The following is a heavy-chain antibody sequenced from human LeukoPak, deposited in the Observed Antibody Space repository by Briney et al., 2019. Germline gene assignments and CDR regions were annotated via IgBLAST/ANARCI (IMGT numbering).Heavy chain of an antibody. Sequence: ASVKVSCKASGYTFTGYYMHLVRQAPGQGLEWMEWINSNSGDTNYAQKFQGRVTMTRDTSISTAYMELSRLRSDDTAVYYCARSGYAKGWFDPWGQGTLVTVSS. J-gene: IGHJ5*02. V-gene: IGHV1-2*02. CDR2: INSNSGDT. D-gene: IGHD5-12*01. CDR1: GYTFTGYY. CDR3: ARSGYAKGWFDP.